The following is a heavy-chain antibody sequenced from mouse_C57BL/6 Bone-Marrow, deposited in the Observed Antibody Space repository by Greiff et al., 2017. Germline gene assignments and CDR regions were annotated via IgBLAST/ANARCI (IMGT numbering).Heavy chain of an antibody. V-gene: IGHV5-6*01. J-gene: IGHJ3*01. CDR1: GFTFSSYG. CDR2: ISSGGSYT. Sequence: EVKLVESGGDLVKPGGSLKLSCAASGFTFSSYGMSWVRQTPDKRLEWVATISSGGSYTNDTDSVKGRFTISRDNAKNTLYLQMSSLKSEDTAMYYCARHGESGFAFWGQGTLVTVSA. CDR3: ARHGESGFAF.